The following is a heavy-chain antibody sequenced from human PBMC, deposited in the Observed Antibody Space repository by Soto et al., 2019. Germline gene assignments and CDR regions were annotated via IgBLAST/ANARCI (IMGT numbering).Heavy chain of an antibody. CDR2: ILRVSGTP. V-gene: IGHV1-69*19. Sequence: QVQLVQSGAEVKKPGSSVRVSCKASGGNFNIFAISWVRQAPGQGLQWMGMILRVSGTPNIAQTFRGRVTLGADESTNTAYMELTRLTSEDTAVYFCAKDLGITNTWGQGTLVTVSS. CDR1: GGNFNIFA. CDR3: AKDLGITNT. D-gene: IGHD1-1*01. J-gene: IGHJ5*02.